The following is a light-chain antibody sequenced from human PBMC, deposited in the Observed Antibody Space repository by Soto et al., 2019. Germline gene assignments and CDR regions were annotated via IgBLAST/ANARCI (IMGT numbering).Light chain of an antibody. CDR3: QTWGTGIRV. CDR2: LNSDGTH. Sequence: QPVLTQSPSASASLGASVKLTCTMSSGHSSYAIAWHQQQPEKGPRYLMKLNSDGTHSKGDGIPDRFSGSSSGAERYLTISILQSEDEADYYCQTWGTGIRVVGGGTKVTVL. CDR1: SGHSSYA. V-gene: IGLV4-69*01. J-gene: IGLJ2*01.